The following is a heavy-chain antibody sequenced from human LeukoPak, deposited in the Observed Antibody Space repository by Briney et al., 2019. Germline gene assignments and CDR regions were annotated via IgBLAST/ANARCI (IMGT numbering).Heavy chain of an antibody. CDR2: IDSDGSST. D-gene: IGHD3-10*01. Sequence: GGSLRLSCAASVFTFRDYWMHWVRQAPGKGLVWVSRIDSDGSSTSYADSVKGRFTMSRDNAKNTLYLQIKSLRVEDTAVYFCTRDRRYGGMDVWGQGTTVTVSS. CDR3: TRDRRYGGMDV. V-gene: IGHV3-74*01. J-gene: IGHJ6*02. CDR1: VFTFRDYW.